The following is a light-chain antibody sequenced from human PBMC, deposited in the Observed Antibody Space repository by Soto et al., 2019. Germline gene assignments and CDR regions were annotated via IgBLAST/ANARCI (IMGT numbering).Light chain of an antibody. J-gene: IGKJ4*01. CDR1: QSVSSY. CDR3: QQRSNWPRV. Sequence: EIVLTQSPATLSLSPGERATLSCRASQSVSSYLAWYQQKPGQAPRLLIYDASNRATGIPARFSGSGSGTDFTLTISSLEPEDFAVYYCQQRSNWPRVFGGGTKVDI. V-gene: IGKV3-11*01. CDR2: DAS.